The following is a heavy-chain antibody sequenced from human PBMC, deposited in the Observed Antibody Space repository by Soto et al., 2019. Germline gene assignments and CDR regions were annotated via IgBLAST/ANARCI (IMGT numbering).Heavy chain of an antibody. CDR3: AAVDSSGYYGG. V-gene: IGHV1-58*01. D-gene: IGHD3-22*01. CDR2: ITVGTGNT. CDR1: GFTFTSSS. J-gene: IGHJ4*02. Sequence: QMQLVQSGPEVKKPGTSVKVSCKASGFTFTSSSVQWVRQARGQRLEWIGWITVGTGNTNYAQKFQERVSITRDMSTSTAYMELNNLRSEDTAVYYCAAVDSSGYYGGWGQGTQVTVSS.